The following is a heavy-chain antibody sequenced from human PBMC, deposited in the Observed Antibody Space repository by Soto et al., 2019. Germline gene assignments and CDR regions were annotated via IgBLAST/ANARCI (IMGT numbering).Heavy chain of an antibody. V-gene: IGHV4-59*01. J-gene: IGHJ6*02. D-gene: IGHD2-15*01. CDR3: AKLAGYCSGNSCHRDYAMDV. CDR2: IYYSGST. Sequence: SETLSLTCTVSGGSIISYYWSWIRQPPGKGLEWIGYIYYSGSTNYNPSLKSRVTISVDTSKNQFSLKLTSVTAADTAVYYCAKLAGYCSGNSCHRDYAMDVWGQGTTVT. CDR1: GGSIISYY.